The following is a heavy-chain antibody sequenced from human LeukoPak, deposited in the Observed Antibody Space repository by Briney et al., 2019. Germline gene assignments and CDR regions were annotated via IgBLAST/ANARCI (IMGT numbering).Heavy chain of an antibody. CDR3: ARASNPWLQLS. J-gene: IGHJ4*02. Sequence: GGSLRLSCAASGFTFSNYYMSWIRQAPGKGLEWVSYISSSSSYTNYADSVKGRFTISRDNAQTSLYLHMNSLRAEDTAVYYCARASNPWLQLSWGQGTLVTVSS. CDR2: ISSSSSYT. CDR1: GFTFSNYY. D-gene: IGHD5-24*01. V-gene: IGHV3-11*05.